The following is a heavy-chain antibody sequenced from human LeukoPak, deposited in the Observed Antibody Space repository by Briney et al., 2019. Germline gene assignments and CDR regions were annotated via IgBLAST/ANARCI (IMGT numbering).Heavy chain of an antibody. CDR3: ASRATVPPYNWFDP. CDR2: IDPSDSYT. J-gene: IGHJ5*02. V-gene: IGHV5-10-1*01. Sequence: GESLKISCKGSGYTFISNWITWVRQMPGKGLEWMGRIDPSDSYTNYSPSFQGHVAISAVKSTNTAYLQWSSLKASDTAMYYCASRATVPPYNWFDPWGQGTLVTVSS. CDR1: GYTFISNW. D-gene: IGHD4-17*01.